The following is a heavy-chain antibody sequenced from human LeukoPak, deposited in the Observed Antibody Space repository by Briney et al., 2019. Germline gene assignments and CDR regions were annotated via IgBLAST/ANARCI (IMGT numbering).Heavy chain of an antibody. D-gene: IGHD3-22*01. Sequence: SETLSLTCTVSGGSISSHYWSWIRQPPGKGLEWIGYIYYSGSTNYNPSLKSRVTISVDTSKNQFSLTLSSVTAADTAVYYCARGTDYYDSSGYYYYYYYMDVWGKGTTVTVSS. CDR1: GGSISSHY. CDR3: ARGTDYYDSSGYYYYYYYMDV. CDR2: IYYSGST. V-gene: IGHV4-59*11. J-gene: IGHJ6*03.